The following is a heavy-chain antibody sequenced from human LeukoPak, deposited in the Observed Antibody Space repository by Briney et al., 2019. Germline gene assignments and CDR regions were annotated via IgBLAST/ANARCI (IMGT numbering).Heavy chain of an antibody. D-gene: IGHD2-2*01. Sequence: GGSLRLSCAASGFTVSSNYMSWVRQAPGKGLEWVSVIYSGGSTYYADSVKGRFTISRDNSKNTLYLQMNSLRAEDTAVYYCARDPTPRGIVVVPAAMDYWGQGTLVTVSS. CDR1: GFTVSSNY. CDR2: IYSGGST. J-gene: IGHJ4*02. CDR3: ARDPTPRGIVVVPAAMDY. V-gene: IGHV3-53*05.